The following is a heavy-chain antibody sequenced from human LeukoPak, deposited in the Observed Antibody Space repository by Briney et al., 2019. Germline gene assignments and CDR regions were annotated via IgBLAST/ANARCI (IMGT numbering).Heavy chain of an antibody. CDR3: ARAFIVRYGDAEFDY. V-gene: IGHV1-69*05. CDR2: IIPIFGTA. D-gene: IGHD4-17*01. Sequence: SVKVSCKASGYTFTSYGISWVRQAPGQGLEWMGRIIPIFGTANYAQKFQGRVTITTDESTSTAYMELSSLRSEDTAVYYCARAFIVRYGDAEFDYWGQGTLVTVSS. CDR1: GYTFTSYG. J-gene: IGHJ4*02.